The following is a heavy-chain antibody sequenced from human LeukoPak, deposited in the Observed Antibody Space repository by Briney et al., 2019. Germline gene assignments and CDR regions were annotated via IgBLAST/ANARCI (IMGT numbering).Heavy chain of an antibody. Sequence: ASVKVSCKASGYTFTGYYMHWVRQAPGQGLEWMGWMNPNSGNTGYAQKFQGRVTMTRNTSISTAYMELSSLRSEDTAVYYCARGYRYYDSSGYCDYWGQGTLVTVSS. CDR2: MNPNSGNT. J-gene: IGHJ4*02. CDR3: ARGYRYYDSSGYCDY. V-gene: IGHV1-8*02. CDR1: GYTFTGYY. D-gene: IGHD3-22*01.